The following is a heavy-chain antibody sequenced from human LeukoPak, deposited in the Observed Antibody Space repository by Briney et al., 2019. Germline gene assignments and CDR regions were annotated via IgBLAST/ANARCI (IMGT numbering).Heavy chain of an antibody. J-gene: IGHJ6*03. V-gene: IGHV1-2*02. Sequence: ASVKVSCKASGYSFTVYYIHWVRQAPGQRLEWMGWINPNSGGTNYAQKFQGRVTMTRDTSISTAYMELSRLRSDDTAVYYCARDGGYGDSLYYYYMDVWGKGTTVTVSS. CDR2: INPNSGGT. CDR1: GYSFTVYY. CDR3: ARDGGYGDSLYYYYMDV. D-gene: IGHD4-17*01.